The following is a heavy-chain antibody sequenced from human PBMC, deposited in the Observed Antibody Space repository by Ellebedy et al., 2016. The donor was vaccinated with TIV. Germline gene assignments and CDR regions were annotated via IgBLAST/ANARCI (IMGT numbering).Heavy chain of an antibody. CDR1: GDSISRSSYY. CDR3: ARQGVVVPTAPGANWFDP. Sequence: MPSETLSLTCTVSGDSISRSSYYWGWIRQPPGKGLEWIGCIYYSGSTYYDPSLKSRVTISVDTSNNHFSLKLSSVTAADTAVYYCARQGVVVPTAPGANWFDPWGQGTLVTVSS. V-gene: IGHV4-39*01. CDR2: IYYSGST. D-gene: IGHD2-2*01. J-gene: IGHJ5*02.